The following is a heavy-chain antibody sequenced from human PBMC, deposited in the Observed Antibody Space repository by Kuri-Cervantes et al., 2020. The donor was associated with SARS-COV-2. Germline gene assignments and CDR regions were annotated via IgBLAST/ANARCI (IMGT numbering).Heavy chain of an antibody. CDR2: IYHSGST. CDR3: ASSTYEGRGMDV. CDR1: GGSFSGYY. D-gene: IGHD3-10*01. J-gene: IGHJ6*02. Sequence: SETLSLTCAVYGGSFSGYYWSWIRQPPGKGLEWIGEIYHSGSTNYNPSLKSRVTISVDKSKNQFSLKLSSVTAADTAVYYCASSTYEGRGMDVWGQGTTVTVSS. V-gene: IGHV4-34*01.